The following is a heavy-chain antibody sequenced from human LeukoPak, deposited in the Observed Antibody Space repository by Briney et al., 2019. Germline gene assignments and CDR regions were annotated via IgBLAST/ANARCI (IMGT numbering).Heavy chain of an antibody. CDR1: GGSIRSSYYY. D-gene: IGHD3-22*01. Sequence: SETLSLTCTVSGGSIRSSYYYWGWIRQPPGKGLEWIGSIYDSGSTYYNPSLKSRVTISVDTSKNQFSLKLNSVTAADTAVYYCARKTMIVVVNWFDPWGQGTLVTVSS. V-gene: IGHV4-39*01. CDR3: ARKTMIVVVNWFDP. CDR2: IYDSGST. J-gene: IGHJ5*02.